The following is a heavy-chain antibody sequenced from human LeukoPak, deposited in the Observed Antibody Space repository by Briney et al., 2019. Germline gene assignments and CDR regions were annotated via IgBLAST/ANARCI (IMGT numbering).Heavy chain of an antibody. CDR1: GFAFISYG. D-gene: IGHD2-21*02. CDR3: TRELPREVTLDY. V-gene: IGHV3-74*01. J-gene: IGHJ4*01. CDR2: INTDGSST. Sequence: GGSLRLSCAASGFAFISYGMQWVRQAPGKGLVWVSRINTDGSSTSYADSVKGRFTVSRDNAKNTLYLQVNSLRAEDTAVYFCTRELPREVTLDYWGQGTLVTVSS.